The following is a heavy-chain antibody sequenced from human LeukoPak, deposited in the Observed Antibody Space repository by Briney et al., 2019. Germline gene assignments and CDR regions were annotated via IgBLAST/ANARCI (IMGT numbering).Heavy chain of an antibody. J-gene: IGHJ5*02. CDR1: GGSISSYY. CDR3: AASMVRGVSNWFDP. D-gene: IGHD3-10*01. V-gene: IGHV4-4*09. CDR2: IYTSGST. Sequence: SETLSLTCTVSGGSISSYYWSWIRQPPGKGLEWIGYIYTSGSTNYNPSLKSRVTISVDTSKNQFSLKLSSVTAADTAVYYCAASMVRGVSNWFDPWGQGTLVTVSS.